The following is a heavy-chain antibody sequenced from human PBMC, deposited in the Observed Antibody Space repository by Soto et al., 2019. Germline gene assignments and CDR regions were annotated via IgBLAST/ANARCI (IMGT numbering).Heavy chain of an antibody. CDR2: IYYSGST. D-gene: IGHD6-13*01. Sequence: SETLSLTCTVSGGSISSGGYYWSWIRQHPVKGLEWIGYIYYSGSTYYNPSLKSRVTISVDTSKNQFSLKLSSVTAADTAVYYCAREGIAALVGINWFDPWGQGTLVTVSS. CDR3: AREGIAALVGINWFDP. CDR1: GGSISSGGYY. V-gene: IGHV4-31*03. J-gene: IGHJ5*02.